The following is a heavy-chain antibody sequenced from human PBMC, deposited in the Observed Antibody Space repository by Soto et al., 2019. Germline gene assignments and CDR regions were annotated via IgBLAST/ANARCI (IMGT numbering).Heavy chain of an antibody. J-gene: IGHJ6*02. V-gene: IGHV1-69*01. Sequence: QVQLVQSGAEVKKPGSSVKVSCKASGGTFSSYAISWVRQAPGQGLEWMGGIIPISGTANYAQKFQGRVTITADESTSTAYMELGSLRSEVTAVYYCARSQGSSTSLEIYYYYSYGMDVWGQGTTVTVSS. CDR1: GGTFSSYA. CDR2: IIPISGTA. D-gene: IGHD2-2*01. CDR3: ARSQGSSTSLEIYYYYSYGMDV.